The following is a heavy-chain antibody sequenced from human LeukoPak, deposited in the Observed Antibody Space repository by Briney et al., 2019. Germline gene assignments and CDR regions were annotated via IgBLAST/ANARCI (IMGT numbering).Heavy chain of an antibody. J-gene: IGHJ4*02. D-gene: IGHD3-9*01. CDR2: INPNSGGT. Sequence: ASVKVSCKAPGYTFTGYYMHWVRQAPGQGLEWMGWINPNSGGTNYAQKFQGRVTMTRDTSISTAYMELSRLRSDDTAVYYCARAPYYDILTGYYTFDYWGQGTLVTVSS. CDR1: GYTFTGYY. CDR3: ARAPYYDILTGYYTFDY. V-gene: IGHV1-2*02.